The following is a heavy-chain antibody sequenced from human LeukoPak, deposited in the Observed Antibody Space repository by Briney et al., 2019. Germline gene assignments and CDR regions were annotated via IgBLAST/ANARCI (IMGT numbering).Heavy chain of an antibody. Sequence: SETLSLTCTVSGGSISSYYWSWIRQPPGKGLEWIGYIYYSGSTNYNPSLKSRVTISVDTSKNQFSLKLSSVTAADTDVYYCARDLADYMDVWGKGNTVTVSS. CDR2: IYYSGST. V-gene: IGHV4-59*01. J-gene: IGHJ6*03. CDR3: ARDLADYMDV. CDR1: GGSISSYY.